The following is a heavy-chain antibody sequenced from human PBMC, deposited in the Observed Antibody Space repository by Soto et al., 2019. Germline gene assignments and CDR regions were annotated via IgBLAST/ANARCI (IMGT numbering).Heavy chain of an antibody. CDR3: ARGGDGYNWANYGMDV. D-gene: IGHD5-12*01. J-gene: IGHJ6*02. V-gene: IGHV3-30-3*01. CDR1: GFTFSSYA. Sequence: GGSLRLSCAASGFTFSSYAMHWVRQAPGKGLEWVAVISYDGSNKYYADSVKGRFTISRDNSKNTLYLQMNSLRAEDTAVYYCARGGDGYNWANYGMDVWGQGTTVTVSS. CDR2: ISYDGSNK.